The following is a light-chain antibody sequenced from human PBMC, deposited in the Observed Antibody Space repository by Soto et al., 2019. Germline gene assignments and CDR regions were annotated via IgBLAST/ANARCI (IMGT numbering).Light chain of an antibody. Sequence: DIQMTQSPSSLSASVGDRVTITCRASESIARHLNRYQQKPGKAPKLLIYAASSLQNGVTSRLRGGGSGTDFTLTISNLQPEDFATYYCQQAYSTLSITFGQGTRLEIK. CDR3: QQAYSTLSIT. CDR2: AAS. V-gene: IGKV1-39*01. J-gene: IGKJ5*01. CDR1: ESIARH.